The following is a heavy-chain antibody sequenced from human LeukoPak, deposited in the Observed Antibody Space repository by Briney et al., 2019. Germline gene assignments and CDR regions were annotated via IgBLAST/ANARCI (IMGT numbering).Heavy chain of an antibody. CDR2: VYPGGFT. D-gene: IGHD5-18*01. Sequence: GGSLRLSCAVSGFTVTSNYMSWVRQAPGKGLEWVSVVYPGGFTYHADSVKGRFTISRDTSKNTVYLQMNSLRTGDTAVYYCTRAIMGTENLDYWGQGTQVTVSS. CDR3: TRAIMGTENLDY. CDR1: GFTVTSNY. J-gene: IGHJ4*02. V-gene: IGHV3-66*01.